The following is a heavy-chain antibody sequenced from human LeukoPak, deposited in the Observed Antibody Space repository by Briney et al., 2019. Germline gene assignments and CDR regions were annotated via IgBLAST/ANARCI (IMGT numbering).Heavy chain of an antibody. J-gene: IGHJ6*04. CDR2: IYYSGST. V-gene: IGHV4-59*11. D-gene: IGHD3-10*01. Sequence: SETLSLACTVSGGSISSHYWSWIRQPPGKGLEWIGYIYYSGSTNYNPSLKSRVTISVDTSKNQFSLKLSSVTAADTAVYYCARDRGQMDVWGKGTTVTVSS. CDR3: ARDRGQMDV. CDR1: GGSISSHY.